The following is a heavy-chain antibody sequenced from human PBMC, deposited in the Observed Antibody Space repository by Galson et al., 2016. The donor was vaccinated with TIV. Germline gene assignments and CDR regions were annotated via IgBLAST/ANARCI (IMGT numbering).Heavy chain of an antibody. CDR3: ARGHYYDTSGYSFDF. CDR2: MSPANGNT. V-gene: IGHV1-8*01. Sequence: SVKVSCKASGYTFTSFDISWIRQAPGQGLEWMGWMSPANGNTGYAQKFRGRITMTRHPSTTTVYMELSRLTSEDTAVYYCARGHYYDTSGYSFDFWGQGNLVTVSS. J-gene: IGHJ4*02. D-gene: IGHD3-22*01. CDR1: GYTFTSFD.